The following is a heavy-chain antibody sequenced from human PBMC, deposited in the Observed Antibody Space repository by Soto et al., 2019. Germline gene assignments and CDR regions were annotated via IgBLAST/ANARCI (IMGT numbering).Heavy chain of an antibody. D-gene: IGHD1-1*01. CDR3: ARHGAPHERTYYFDY. V-gene: IGHV5-51*01. Sequence: PGESLKISCNGSGYSFTSYWIGWVRQMPGKGLEWMGIIYPGDSDTRYSPSFQGQVTISADKSISTAYLQWSSLKASDTAMYYCARHGAPHERTYYFDYWGQGTLVTVSS. J-gene: IGHJ4*02. CDR1: GYSFTSYW. CDR2: IYPGDSDT.